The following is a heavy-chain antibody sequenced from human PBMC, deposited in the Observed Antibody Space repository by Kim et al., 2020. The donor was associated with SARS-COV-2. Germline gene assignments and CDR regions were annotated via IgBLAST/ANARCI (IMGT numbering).Heavy chain of an antibody. J-gene: IGHJ4*02. CDR3: ARDPGGYGGNGPDY. V-gene: IGHV3-21*01. Sequence: DSVKGRFTISRDNAKNSLYLQMNSLRAEDTAVYYCARDPGGYGGNGPDYWGQGTLVTVSS. D-gene: IGHD4-17*01.